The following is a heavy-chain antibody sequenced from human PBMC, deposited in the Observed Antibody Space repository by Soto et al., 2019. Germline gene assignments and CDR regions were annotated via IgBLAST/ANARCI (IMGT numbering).Heavy chain of an antibody. CDR2: IYYSGST. D-gene: IGHD6-6*01. V-gene: IGHV4-39*01. Sequence: SETLSLTCTVSGGSISSSSYYWGWIRQPPGKGLEWIGSIYYSGSTYYNPSLKSRVTISVDTSKNQFSLKLSSVTAADTAVYYCARQPLGIAARHFDYWGQGTLVTVSS. CDR3: ARQPLGIAARHFDY. CDR1: GGSISSSSYY. J-gene: IGHJ4*02.